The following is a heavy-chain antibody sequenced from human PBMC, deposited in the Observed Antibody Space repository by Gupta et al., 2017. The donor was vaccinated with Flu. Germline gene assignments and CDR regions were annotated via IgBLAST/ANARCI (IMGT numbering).Heavy chain of an antibody. V-gene: IGHV3-21*01. J-gene: IGHJ4*02. D-gene: IGHD2-21*01. CDR2: RSSCSNYT. Sequence: VRQGPGRVLGLVSCRSSCSNYTDYAGSVKCRVTISRDNAKNSRYLQMYGLRVYDTAWYYCARDGESARSLDYWGQGTLVSVSS. CDR3: ARDGESARSLDY.